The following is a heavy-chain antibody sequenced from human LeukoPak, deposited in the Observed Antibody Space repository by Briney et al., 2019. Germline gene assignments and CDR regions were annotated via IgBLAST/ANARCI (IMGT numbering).Heavy chain of an antibody. V-gene: IGHV3-48*02. J-gene: IGHJ3*02. CDR2: ISRTSSTI. Sequence: GGSLRLSCAASGFSFSSYGMNWVRQAPGKGLEWVSYISRTSSTIYYADSVKGRFTISRDNARNSLYLQMNRLRDEDTAVYYCAREPSIAGACDIWGQGTMVTVSS. CDR1: GFSFSSYG. CDR3: AREPSIAGACDI.